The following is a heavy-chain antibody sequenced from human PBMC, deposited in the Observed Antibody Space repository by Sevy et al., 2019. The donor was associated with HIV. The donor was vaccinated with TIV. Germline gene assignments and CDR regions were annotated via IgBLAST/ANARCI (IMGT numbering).Heavy chain of an antibody. J-gene: IGHJ6*02. Sequence: ASVKVSCAASGFTFSSYWMSWVRQAPGKGREWVANIKQDGSEKYYVDSVKGRCTISRDNAKNSLYLQMNSLRAEDTAVYYCARDDYGDYGRGYYYYGMDVWGQGTTVTVSS. V-gene: IGHV3-7*01. D-gene: IGHD4-17*01. CDR1: GFTFSSYW. CDR3: ARDDYGDYGRGYYYYGMDV. CDR2: IKQDGSEK.